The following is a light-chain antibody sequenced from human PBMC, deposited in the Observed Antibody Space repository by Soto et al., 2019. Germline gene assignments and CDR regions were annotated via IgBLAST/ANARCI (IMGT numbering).Light chain of an antibody. Sequence: DIQMTQSPSSLSASVGDRVTITCRASQDINNFLAWFQQKPGKVPEVLIYAASTLRSGAPSRFSGSGSGTDFTLTISSLQPEDVATYYCQKYNRGPLTFGGGTKVDIK. CDR3: QKYNRGPLT. CDR1: QDINNF. CDR2: AAS. V-gene: IGKV1-27*01. J-gene: IGKJ4*01.